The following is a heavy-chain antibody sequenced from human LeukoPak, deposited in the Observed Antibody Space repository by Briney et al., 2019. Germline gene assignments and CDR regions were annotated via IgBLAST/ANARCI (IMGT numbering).Heavy chain of an antibody. D-gene: IGHD3-22*01. CDR2: ITPIFDTP. CDR3: ARDAAIYGNNGYYYLY. J-gene: IGHJ4*02. Sequence: ASVTVSCKASGGTFTRHSISWVRQAPGQGLEWMGGITPIFDTPSYAQKFQGRLKIIADASTSTAYMELSRLTSEDTAVYYCARDAAIYGNNGYYYLYWGQGTLVTVSS. CDR1: GGTFTRHS. V-gene: IGHV1-69*01.